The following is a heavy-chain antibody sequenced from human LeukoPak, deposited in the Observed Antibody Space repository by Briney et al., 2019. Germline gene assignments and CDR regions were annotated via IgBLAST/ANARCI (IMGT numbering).Heavy chain of an antibody. CDR2: IRQDESER. D-gene: IGHD3-10*01. J-gene: IGHJ6*03. CDR3: ARLSAYYYGSYFYYYMDV. V-gene: IGHV3-7*01. Sequence: GGSLRLSCEASGFSFSSYWMTWVHQPPGKGPEWVANIRQDESERYSADSVKGRFTISRDNAKKSVYLHMSSLRAEDTALYYCARLSAYYYGSYFYYYMDVWGKGTTVTVSS. CDR1: GFSFSSYW.